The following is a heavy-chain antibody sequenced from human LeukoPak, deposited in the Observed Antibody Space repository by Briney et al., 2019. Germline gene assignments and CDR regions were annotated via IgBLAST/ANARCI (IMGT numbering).Heavy chain of an antibody. V-gene: IGHV3-23*01. CDR3: AKSREQPWNFDS. J-gene: IGHJ4*02. CDR2: IGETGGTT. Sequence: GGSLRLSCAASGFTFSKYRMAWVRQAPGKGLEWVSAIGETGGTTNYADSVKGRFTFSRDNSKNTLYLQMNSLRAEDTAVYYCAKSREQPWNFDSWGQGTLVTVSS. D-gene: IGHD5-18*01. CDR1: GFTFSKYR.